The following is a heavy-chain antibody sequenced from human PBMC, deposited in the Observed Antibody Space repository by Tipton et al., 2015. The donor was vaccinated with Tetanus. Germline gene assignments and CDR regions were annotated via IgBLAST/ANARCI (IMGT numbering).Heavy chain of an antibody. Sequence: VQLVQSGAEVKKPGESLNISCKASGYNFSHYSIGWVRQLPGRGLEWMGIVDPRDSQATYGPSFQGQVTLSADRSINVAYLQWGSLKASDTGLYYCARRRSAVVSGAYHWYFDLWGRGTLVGVSS. J-gene: IGHJ2*01. CDR2: VDPRDSQA. CDR1: GYNFSHYS. V-gene: IGHV5-51*01. D-gene: IGHD2-15*01. CDR3: ARRRSAVVSGAYHWYFDL.